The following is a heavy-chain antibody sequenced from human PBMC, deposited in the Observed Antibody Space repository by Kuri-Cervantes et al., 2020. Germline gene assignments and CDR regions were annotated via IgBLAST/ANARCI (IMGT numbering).Heavy chain of an antibody. Sequence: ESLKISCAVYGGSLSGYYWSWIRQPPGKGLEWIGEINHSGSTKYNPSLKSRVTISVDTSKNQFSLKLSSVTAADTAVYYCARLPIQDGGYFDYWGQGTLVTVSS. CDR2: INHSGST. J-gene: IGHJ4*02. CDR3: ARLPIQDGGYFDY. V-gene: IGHV4-34*01. D-gene: IGHD3-16*01. CDR1: GGSLSGYY.